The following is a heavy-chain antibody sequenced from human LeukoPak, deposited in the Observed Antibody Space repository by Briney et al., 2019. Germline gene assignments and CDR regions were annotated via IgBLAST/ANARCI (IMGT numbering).Heavy chain of an antibody. CDR1: GFTFSSYA. CDR2: TSHDGSNK. D-gene: IGHD3-9*01. Sequence: GGSLRLSCAASGFTFSSYAMHWVRQAPGKGLEWVAVTSHDGSNKYYADSVKGRFTISRDNSKNTLYLQMNSLRAEDTAVYYCARDLSLNYDILTAYGMDVWGQGTTVTVSS. J-gene: IGHJ6*02. CDR3: ARDLSLNYDILTAYGMDV. V-gene: IGHV3-30-3*01.